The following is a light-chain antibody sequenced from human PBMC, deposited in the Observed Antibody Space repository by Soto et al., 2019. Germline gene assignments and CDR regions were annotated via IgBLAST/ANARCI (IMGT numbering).Light chain of an antibody. CDR1: QSVGSSY. J-gene: IGKJ3*01. Sequence: TVLSQSVGTLSFTPGEIATLSLRASQSVGSSYLSWYKQKPGQAPRILIYGSSSRATGIQDRFIGSGSGTDFTLTISRLAPEDFAVYYCEQYGSSITFGHGSKVDIK. CDR3: EQYGSSIT. CDR2: GSS. V-gene: IGKV3-20*01.